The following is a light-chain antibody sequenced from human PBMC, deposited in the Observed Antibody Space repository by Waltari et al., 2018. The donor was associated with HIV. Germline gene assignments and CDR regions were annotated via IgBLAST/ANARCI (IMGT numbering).Light chain of an antibody. Sequence: QSALTQPRSVSGSPGPSVTISCPGTSSDVGGYNYVSWYQQHPGKAPKLMIYDVSKQPSGVPDRFSGSKSGNTASLTISGLQAEDEADYYCCSDAGSYTSHVVFGGGTKLTVL. V-gene: IGLV2-11*01. CDR1: SSDVGGYNY. CDR3: CSDAGSYTSHVV. CDR2: DVS. J-gene: IGLJ2*01.